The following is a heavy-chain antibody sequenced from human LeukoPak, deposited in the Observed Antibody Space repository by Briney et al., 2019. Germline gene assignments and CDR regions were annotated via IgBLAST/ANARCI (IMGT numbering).Heavy chain of an antibody. Sequence: GGSLRLSCTASEFSFSNNWMNWVRQAPGKGLEWVANLNQDGSDKYYVESVKGRFTVSRDNAKNSLYLQMISLRADDTAVYYCARHEGQGFGFDLWGRGTRVTVSS. J-gene: IGHJ2*01. CDR3: ARHEGQGFGFDL. CDR1: EFSFSNNW. CDR2: LNQDGSDK. D-gene: IGHD3-10*01. V-gene: IGHV3-7*01.